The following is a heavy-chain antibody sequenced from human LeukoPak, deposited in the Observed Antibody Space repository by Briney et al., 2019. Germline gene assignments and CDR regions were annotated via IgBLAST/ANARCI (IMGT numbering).Heavy chain of an antibody. D-gene: IGHD3-3*01. J-gene: IGHJ5*02. CDR2: IYHSGST. CDR1: GYSISSGYY. Sequence: PSETLSLTCTVSGYSISSGYYWGWIRQPPGKGLEWIGSIYHSGSTYYNPSLKSRVTISVDTSKNQFSLKLSSVTAADTAVYYCARVFDFWSGHYPNWFDPWGQGTLVTVSS. CDR3: ARVFDFWSGHYPNWFDP. V-gene: IGHV4-38-2*02.